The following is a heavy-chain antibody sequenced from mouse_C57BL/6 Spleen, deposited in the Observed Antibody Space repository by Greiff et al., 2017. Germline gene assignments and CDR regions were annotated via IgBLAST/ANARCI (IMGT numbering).Heavy chain of an antibody. CDR2: IYPGDGDT. CDR3: ARSGEGYYVLWYFDV. Sequence: QVQLKQSGAELVKPGASVKISCKASGYAFSSYWMNWVKQRPGKGLEWIGQIYPGDGDTNYNGKFKGKATLTADKSSSTAYMQLSSLTSEDAAVYVCARSGEGYYVLWYFDVWGTGTTVTVSS. V-gene: IGHV1-80*01. D-gene: IGHD2-3*01. CDR1: GYAFSSYW. J-gene: IGHJ1*03.